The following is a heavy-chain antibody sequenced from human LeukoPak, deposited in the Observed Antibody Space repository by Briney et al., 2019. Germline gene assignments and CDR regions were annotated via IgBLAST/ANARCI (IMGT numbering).Heavy chain of an antibody. V-gene: IGHV4-39*01. D-gene: IGHD3-22*01. J-gene: IGHJ3*02. CDR1: GGSISSSSYY. Sequence: PSETLSLTCTVPGGSISSSSYYWGWIRQPPGKGLEWIGSIYYSGSTYYNPSLKSRVTISVDTSKNQFSLKLSSVTAADTAVYYCARLRITMIVVVITRGDAFDIWGQGTMVAVSS. CDR3: ARLRITMIVVVITRGDAFDI. CDR2: IYYSGST.